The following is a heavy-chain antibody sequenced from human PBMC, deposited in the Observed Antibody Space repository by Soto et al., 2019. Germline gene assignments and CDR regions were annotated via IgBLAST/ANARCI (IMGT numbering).Heavy chain of an antibody. CDR1: GGTFSSYT. CDR2: IIPILGIA. V-gene: IGHV1-69*02. Sequence: QVQLVQSGAEVKKPGSSVKVSCKASGGTFSSYTISWVRQAPGQGLEWMGRIIPILGIANYAQKFQGRVTITADKSTGTAYMELSSLRSEDTAVYYCARGREYSYGPPSFDWFDPWGQGTLVTVSS. J-gene: IGHJ5*02. CDR3: ARGREYSYGPPSFDWFDP. D-gene: IGHD5-18*01.